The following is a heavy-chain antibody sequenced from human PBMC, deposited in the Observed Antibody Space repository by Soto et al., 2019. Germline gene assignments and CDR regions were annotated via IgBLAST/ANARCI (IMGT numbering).Heavy chain of an antibody. D-gene: IGHD3-16*01. CDR3: ASALDYETEYYFAS. CDR1: GFSFDTHA. J-gene: IGHJ4*02. CDR2: IWFDGTEK. V-gene: IGHV3-33*01. Sequence: QVQLVESGGGVVQPGRSLRLSCVASGFSFDTHATHWVRQAPGKGLEWVALIWFDGTEKFYADSVRGRFTISRDNSKNMLYLQIISLRAEDAAVYYCASALDYETEYYFASWGLGALVTVSS.